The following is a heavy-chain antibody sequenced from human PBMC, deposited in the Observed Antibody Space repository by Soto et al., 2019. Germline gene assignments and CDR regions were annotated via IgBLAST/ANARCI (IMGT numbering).Heavy chain of an antibody. V-gene: IGHV1-69*01. D-gene: IGHD3-16*01. CDR1: GGTFSSYS. J-gene: IGHJ4*02. CDR2: IIPIFGTA. CDR3: ARDGGKDPGGIDY. Sequence: QVQLVQSGAEVKKPGSSVKVSCKASGGTFSSYSINWVRQAPGQGLEWMGEIIPIFGTANYAQKFQGRVTDAADGSQSTGYLGAGSPRSGDTAVDFWARDGGKDPGGIDYWGQGTLVTVSS.